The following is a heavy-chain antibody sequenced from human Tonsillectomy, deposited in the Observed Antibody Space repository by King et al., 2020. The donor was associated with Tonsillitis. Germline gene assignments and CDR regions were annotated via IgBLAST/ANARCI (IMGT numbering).Heavy chain of an antibody. CDR2: INPSADST. CDR3: ASGAGSGTYSFDI. J-gene: IGHJ3*02. V-gene: IGHV1-46*01. CDR1: GYTFTSYY. D-gene: IGHD3-10*01. Sequence: QLVQSGAEVKKPGASVKVSCKASGYTFTSYYMHWVRQAPGRGLEWMGIINPSADSTRYAQKFQGRVTMTRDTSTSTVYMELSSLRSEDTAVYYCASGAGSGTYSFDIWGQGTMVTVSS.